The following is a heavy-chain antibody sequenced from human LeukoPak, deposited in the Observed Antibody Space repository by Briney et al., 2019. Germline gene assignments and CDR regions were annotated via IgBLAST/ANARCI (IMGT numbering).Heavy chain of an antibody. CDR3: ARSHLGYDILTGYYY. V-gene: IGHV1-8*01. CDR2: MNPSSGNT. J-gene: IGHJ4*02. Sequence: GASVKVSCKASGYTFTSYDINWVRQATGQGLEWMGWMNPSSGNTGYAQKFQGRVTMTRNTSISTAYMELSSLRSEDTAVYYCARSHLGYDILTGYYYWGRGTLVTVSS. CDR1: GYTFTSYD. D-gene: IGHD3-9*01.